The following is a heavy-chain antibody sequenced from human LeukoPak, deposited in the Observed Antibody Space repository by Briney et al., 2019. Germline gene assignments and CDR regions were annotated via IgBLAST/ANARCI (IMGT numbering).Heavy chain of an antibody. Sequence: GGSLRLSCAASGFTFSSYAMSWVRHAPGKGLEWVSGISGSGSNIYYLDSVKGRFTISRDNSRNTLYLQMISLRGDDTALYYCARRRDGSNSGAFDIWGQGTIVTVFS. D-gene: IGHD5-24*01. V-gene: IGHV3-23*01. CDR1: GFTFSSYA. CDR3: ARRRDGSNSGAFDI. CDR2: ISGSGSNI. J-gene: IGHJ3*02.